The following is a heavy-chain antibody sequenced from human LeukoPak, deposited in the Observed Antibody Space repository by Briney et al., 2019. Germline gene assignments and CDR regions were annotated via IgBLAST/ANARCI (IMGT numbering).Heavy chain of an antibody. CDR2: INSDGSST. CDR1: GFTFSSYW. D-gene: IGHD2-8*01. J-gene: IGHJ4*02. V-gene: IGHV3-74*01. CDR3: ARGAAGYCTNGVCYPLDY. Sequence: LAGGSLRLSCAASGFTFSSYWMHWVRQAPGKGLVWVSRINSDGSSTSYADSVKGRFTISRDNAKNTLYLQMNSLRAEDTAVYYCARGAAGYCTNGVCYPLDYWGQRTLVTVSS.